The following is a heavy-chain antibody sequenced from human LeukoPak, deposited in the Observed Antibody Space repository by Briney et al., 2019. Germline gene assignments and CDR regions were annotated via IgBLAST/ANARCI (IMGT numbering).Heavy chain of an antibody. J-gene: IGHJ4*02. Sequence: PGGSLRLSCAASGFTVSSNYMSWVRQAPGKGLEWVSVIYSGGNTYYAGSVKGRFTISRDNSKNTLYLQMNSLRAEDTAVYYCATPYDSGGLEYWGQGTLVTVSS. V-gene: IGHV3-53*01. CDR1: GFTVSSNY. D-gene: IGHD3-10*01. CDR3: ATPYDSGGLEY. CDR2: IYSGGNT.